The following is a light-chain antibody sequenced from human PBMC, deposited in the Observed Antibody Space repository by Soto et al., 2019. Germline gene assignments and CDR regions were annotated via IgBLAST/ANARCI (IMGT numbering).Light chain of an antibody. CDR2: EVS. CDR3: NSYAGSNNLI. J-gene: IGLJ2*01. V-gene: IGLV2-8*01. Sequence: HSALTQPPSASGSPGQSVTISCTGSSSDVGGYNYVSWYQQHPGKAPKLMIYEVSKRPSGVPDRFSGSKSGNTASLTVSGLQAEDEADYYCNSYAGSNNLIFGGGTKVTVL. CDR1: SSDVGGYNY.